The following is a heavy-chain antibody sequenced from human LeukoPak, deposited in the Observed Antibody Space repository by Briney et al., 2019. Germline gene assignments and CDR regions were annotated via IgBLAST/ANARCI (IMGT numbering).Heavy chain of an antibody. D-gene: IGHD1-1*01. CDR2: ISSSSGGST. V-gene: IGHV3-23*01. Sequence: GGSLRLSCAASGFTFSSYAMSWVRQAPGKGLEWVSSISSSSGGSTYYADSVKGRFTISRDNSKNTLYLQMNSLRAEDTAVYYCAKDTTNDYWGQGTLVTVSS. J-gene: IGHJ4*02. CDR1: GFTFSSYA. CDR3: AKDTTNDY.